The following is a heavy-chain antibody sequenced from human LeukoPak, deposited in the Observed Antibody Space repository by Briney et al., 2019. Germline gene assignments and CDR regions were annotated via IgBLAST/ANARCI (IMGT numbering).Heavy chain of an antibody. CDR3: ARNRDGYNSFDY. CDR1: GGSINNGGYY. D-gene: IGHD5-24*01. V-gene: IGHV4-31*03. J-gene: IGHJ4*02. CDR2: IYYSGSS. Sequence: PSETLSLTCTVSGGSINNGGYYWSWIRQHPGKGLEWIGYIYYSGSSYYNPSLRSRVTISVDTSKNHFSLKLSSVTAVDTAVYYCARNRDGYNSFDYWGQGTLVTVSS.